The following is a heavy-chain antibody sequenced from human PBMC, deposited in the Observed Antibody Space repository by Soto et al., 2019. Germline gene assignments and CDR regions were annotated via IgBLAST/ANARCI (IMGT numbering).Heavy chain of an antibody. J-gene: IGHJ4*02. Sequence: PGGPLRLSCQSFGFTFDNYAMHWVRQAPGKGLEWVAVISYDGSNKYYADSVKGRFTISRDNSKNTLYLQMNSLRAEDTDVYYCAKDEAIDYWGQGTLVTVSS. CDR3: AKDEAIDY. CDR2: ISYDGSNK. V-gene: IGHV3-30*01. CDR1: GFTFDNYA.